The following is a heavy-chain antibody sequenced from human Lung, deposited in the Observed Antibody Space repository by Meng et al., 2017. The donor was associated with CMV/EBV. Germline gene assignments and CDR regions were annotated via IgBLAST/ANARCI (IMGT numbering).Heavy chain of an antibody. D-gene: IGHD2-2*01. J-gene: IGHJ4*02. CDR3: ARDPRVKSYVVVPAASDY. CDR1: GFTFNTYW. Sequence: GSLRLSCVASGFTFNTYWMSWVRQAPGKGLEWVANIKQDGSEKYYVGSVKGRFTISRDNAKNSLYLQMNSLRAEDTAVYYCARDPRVKSYVVVPAASDYWGQGTMVTGSS. V-gene: IGHV3-7*01. CDR2: IKQDGSEK.